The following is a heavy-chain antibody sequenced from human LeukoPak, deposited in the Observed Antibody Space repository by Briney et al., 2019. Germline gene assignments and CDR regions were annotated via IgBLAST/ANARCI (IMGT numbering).Heavy chain of an antibody. Sequence: SETLSLTCTVSGASISSYFWTWIRQPPGKGLEWIGRIYSSGSTDYNPSLKSRVTMSVDTSKNQFSLKLNSVTAADTAVYYCARDSGTTGEVKFDPWGQGTLVTVSS. CDR1: GASISSYF. J-gene: IGHJ5*02. V-gene: IGHV4-4*07. CDR3: ARDSGTTGEVKFDP. CDR2: IYSSGST. D-gene: IGHD3-10*01.